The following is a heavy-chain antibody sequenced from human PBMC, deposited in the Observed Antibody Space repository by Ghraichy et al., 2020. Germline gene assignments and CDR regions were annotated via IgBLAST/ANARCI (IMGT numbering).Heavy chain of an antibody. J-gene: IGHJ3*02. V-gene: IGHV4-39*01. Sequence: SDTLSLTCTVSGGSISSGKYYWGWLRQPPGKGLEWIGSISYSGETFYSPSLKSRLTISADTSKTQFSLELTSVTAADTAVYYCARHPLYYDVLGGAFDIWGQGTLVTVSS. CDR2: ISYSGET. CDR3: ARHPLYYDVLGGAFDI. D-gene: IGHD3-9*01. CDR1: GGSISSGKYY.